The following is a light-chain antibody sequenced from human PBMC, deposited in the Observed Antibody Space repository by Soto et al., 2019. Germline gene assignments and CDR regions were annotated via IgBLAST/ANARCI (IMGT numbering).Light chain of an antibody. CDR1: QGISSY. V-gene: IGKV1-9*01. CDR3: QQLNNYPQT. CDR2: AAS. Sequence: DIQLTQSPSFLSASVGDRVTITCRASQGISSYLAWYQQRPGTAPKLLIYAASTLQSGVPSRFSGSGSGTEFTLTISSLQPEDFATYYCQQLNNYPQTFGQGTKVELK. J-gene: IGKJ1*01.